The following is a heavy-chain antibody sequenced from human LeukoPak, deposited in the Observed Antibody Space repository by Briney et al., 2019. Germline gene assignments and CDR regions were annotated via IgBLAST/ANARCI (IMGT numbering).Heavy chain of an antibody. V-gene: IGHV3-23*01. D-gene: IGHD1-26*01. CDR2: ISGSGGNT. J-gene: IGHJ4*02. Sequence: PGGSLRLSCAASGFTFSNSAMSWVRQAPGTGLEWVSTISGSGGNTYYADSVKGRFTISRDNSKNTLYLQMNSLRAEDTAVYYCAKRVGATWGRSDYWGQGTLVTVSS. CDR1: GFTFSNSA. CDR3: AKRVGATWGRSDY.